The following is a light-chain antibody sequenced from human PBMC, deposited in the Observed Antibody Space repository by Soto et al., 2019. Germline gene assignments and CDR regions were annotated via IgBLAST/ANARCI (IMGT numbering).Light chain of an antibody. Sequence: QSVLTQPPSASGTPGQRVTISCSGSSSNIGSNYVYWYQQLPGTAPKLMIYDVSNRPSGVSNRFSGSKSGNTASLTISGLQAEDEADYYCSSYTSSSTLVFGTGTKLTVL. V-gene: IGLV2-14*01. CDR2: DVS. CDR3: SSYTSSSTLV. J-gene: IGLJ1*01. CDR1: SSNIGSNY.